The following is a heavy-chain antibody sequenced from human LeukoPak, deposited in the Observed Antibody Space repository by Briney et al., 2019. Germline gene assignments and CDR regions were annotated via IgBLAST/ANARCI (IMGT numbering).Heavy chain of an antibody. Sequence: GGSLRLSCAASGFTFNEYTMHWVRQAPGKGLERVSFITHDGGAAFYADSVRGRFTISRDNSRNSLYLQMDSLRTEDTALYYCAREKRRLVDYWGQGTLVTVSS. CDR1: GFTFNEYT. CDR2: ITHDGGAA. J-gene: IGHJ4*02. CDR3: AREKRRLVDY. D-gene: IGHD6-25*01. V-gene: IGHV3-43*01.